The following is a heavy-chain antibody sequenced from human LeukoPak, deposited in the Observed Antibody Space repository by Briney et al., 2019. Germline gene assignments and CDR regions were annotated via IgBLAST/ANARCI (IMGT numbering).Heavy chain of an antibody. D-gene: IGHD4-23*01. CDR1: GFTFSTYG. V-gene: IGHV3-30*03. CDR3: ARDREDYGGNSFDY. J-gene: IGHJ4*02. Sequence: GGSLRLSCAASGFTFSTYGMHWVRQAPGKGLEWVAVISYDGSNEYYADSVKGRFTISRDNSKNTLYLQMNSLRAEDTAVYYCARDREDYGGNSFDYWGQGTLVTVSS. CDR2: ISYDGSNE.